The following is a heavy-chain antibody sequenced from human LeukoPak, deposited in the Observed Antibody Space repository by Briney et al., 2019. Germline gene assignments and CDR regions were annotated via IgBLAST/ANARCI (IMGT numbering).Heavy chain of an antibody. CDR3: AREAGPYTGFDY. CDR1: GFTFSSYS. D-gene: IGHD3-16*01. CDR2: ISSSSSYI. J-gene: IGHJ4*02. V-gene: IGHV3-21*01. Sequence: GGSLRLSCAASGFTFSSYSMNWVRQAPGKVLEWVSSISSSSSYIYYADSVKGRFTISRDNANNSLYLQMNSLRAEDTAVYYCAREAGPYTGFDYWGQGTLVTVSS.